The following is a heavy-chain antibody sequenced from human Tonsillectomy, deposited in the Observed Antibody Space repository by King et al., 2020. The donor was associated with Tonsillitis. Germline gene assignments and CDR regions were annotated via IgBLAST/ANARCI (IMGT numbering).Heavy chain of an antibody. CDR2: IGTAGDT. J-gene: IGHJ2*01. D-gene: IGHD4-11*01. CDR1: GFTFSSFD. CDR3: ARGGGYSTDWYFDL. Sequence: VQLVESGGGLVQPGGSLRLSCAASGFTFSSFDMHWVRQATGKGLEWVSAIGTAGDTYYPGSVKGRFTISRENAKNSLYLQMNSLRAGDTAVYYSARGGGYSTDWYFDLWGRGTLVTVSS. V-gene: IGHV3-13*01.